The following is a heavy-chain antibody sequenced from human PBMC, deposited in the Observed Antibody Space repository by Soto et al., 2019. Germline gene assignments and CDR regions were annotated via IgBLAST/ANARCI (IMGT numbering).Heavy chain of an antibody. CDR1: GFTFSSYE. D-gene: IGHD5-12*01. V-gene: IGHV3-48*03. CDR2: ISSSKTI. Sequence: EVQLVESGGGLVQPGGSLRLSCATSGFTFSSYEMNWVRQAPGKGLEWVSYISSSKTIYYADSVKGRFIISRDNAKNSLYLQMNSLRDEDTAVYHCARGGVATIFGDSWGQGTLVTVSS. CDR3: ARGGVATIFGDS. J-gene: IGHJ4*02.